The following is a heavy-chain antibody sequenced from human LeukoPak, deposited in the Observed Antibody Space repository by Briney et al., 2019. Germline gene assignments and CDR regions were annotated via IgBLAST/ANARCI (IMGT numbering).Heavy chain of an antibody. CDR3: ATLRGSSTAVLDY. J-gene: IGHJ4*02. D-gene: IGHD2-2*01. Sequence: SETLSLTCTVSGGSISSITSDYWSWIRQPPGKGLEWIGYIHYSGATNYNPSLRSRVTISVDTSKTHFSLRLSYVTAADTAVYCCATLRGSSTAVLDYWGRGTLVTVSS. V-gene: IGHV4-61*03. CDR1: GGSISSITSDY. CDR2: IHYSGAT.